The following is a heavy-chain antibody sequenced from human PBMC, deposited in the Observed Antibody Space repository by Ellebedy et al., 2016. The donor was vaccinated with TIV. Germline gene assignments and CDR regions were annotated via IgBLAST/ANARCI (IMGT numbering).Heavy chain of an antibody. CDR1: GFTFSSYW. D-gene: IGHD4-17*01. CDR3: ARDGSYGDYLSPTHAFEI. CDR2: INQDGSEK. J-gene: IGHJ3*02. Sequence: GESLKISCAATGFTFSSYWMSWVRQAPGEGLEWVGNINQDGSEKYHVDSVKGRFSISRDNAKNSLYLQMNSLRAEDTAVYYWARDGSYGDYLSPTHAFEIWGQGTMVMVSS. V-gene: IGHV3-7*01.